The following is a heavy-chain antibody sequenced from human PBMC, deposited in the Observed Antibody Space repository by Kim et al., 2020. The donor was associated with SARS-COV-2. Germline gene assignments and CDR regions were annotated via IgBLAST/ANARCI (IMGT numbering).Heavy chain of an antibody. D-gene: IGHD6-13*01. V-gene: IGHV4-34*01. CDR3: ARMWRIAAAGTPYFDY. CDR2: INHSGST. J-gene: IGHJ4*02. Sequence: SETLSLTCAVYGGSFSGYYWSWIRQPPGKGLEWIGEINHSGSTNYNPSLKSRVTISVDTSKNQFSLKLSSVTAADTAVYYCARMWRIAAAGTPYFDYWGQVTLVTVSS. CDR1: GGSFSGYY.